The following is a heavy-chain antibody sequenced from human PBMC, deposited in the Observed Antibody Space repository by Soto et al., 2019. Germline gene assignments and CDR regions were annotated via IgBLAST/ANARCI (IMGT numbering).Heavy chain of an antibody. D-gene: IGHD2-8*01. J-gene: IGHJ4*02. CDR3: ARGSWVYAILYEFDY. Sequence: QVQLQQWGAGLLKPSETLSLTCAVSGGSFSGYYWSWIRQPPGKGLEWIGEINHSGSTTYHPSLKSRVTRSVDMSMNECALKLRSVTAADTAVYYCARGSWVYAILYEFDYWGRGYLVTVAS. V-gene: IGHV4-34*01. CDR1: GGSFSGYY. CDR2: INHSGST.